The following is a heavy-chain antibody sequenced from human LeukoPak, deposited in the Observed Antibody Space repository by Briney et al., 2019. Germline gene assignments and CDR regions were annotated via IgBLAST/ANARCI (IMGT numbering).Heavy chain of an antibody. CDR2: IYYSGST. V-gene: IGHV4-59*08. D-gene: IGHD3-16*01. Sequence: SETLSLTCTVSGGSISSYYWSWIRQPPGKGLEWIGYIYYSGSTNYNPSLKSRVTISVDTSKNQFSLKLSSVTAADTAVYYCARLPARKGVHFDYWGQGTLVTVSP. CDR3: ARLPARKGVHFDY. J-gene: IGHJ4*02. CDR1: GGSISSYY.